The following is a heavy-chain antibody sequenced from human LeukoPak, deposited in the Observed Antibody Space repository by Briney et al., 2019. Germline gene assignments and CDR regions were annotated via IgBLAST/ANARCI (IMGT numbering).Heavy chain of an antibody. D-gene: IGHD5-18*01. CDR1: GFTFSSYG. J-gene: IGHJ4*02. CDR2: IWYDGSNK. CDR3: ARVSGYSYGYPSPYDY. V-gene: IGHV3-33*01. Sequence: PEGSLRLSCAASGFTFSSYGMHWVRQAPGKGLEWVAVIWYDGSNKYYADSVKGRFTISRDNSKNTLYLQMNSLRAEDTAVYYCARVSGYSYGYPSPYDYWGQGTLVTVSS.